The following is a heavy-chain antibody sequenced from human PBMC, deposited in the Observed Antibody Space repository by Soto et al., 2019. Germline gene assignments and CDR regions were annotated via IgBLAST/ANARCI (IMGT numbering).Heavy chain of an antibody. CDR1: GFTFSNFA. Sequence: VGSLRLSCAASGFTFSNFAMSWVRQSPGKGLEWVSAISASGGTTYSADPVKGRFIISRDSAKKTMFLQMNNLRAEDTAVYYCALYTYATFRFDYWGQGRLVTVSS. D-gene: IGHD5-18*01. V-gene: IGHV3-23*01. J-gene: IGHJ4*02. CDR2: ISASGGTT. CDR3: ALYTYATFRFDY.